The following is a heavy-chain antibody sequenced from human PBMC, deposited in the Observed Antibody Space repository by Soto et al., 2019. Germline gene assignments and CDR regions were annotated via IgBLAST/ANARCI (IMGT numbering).Heavy chain of an antibody. CDR1: GFTFSSYS. D-gene: IGHD1-7*01. CDR3: ARTYNWNYAIDY. J-gene: IGHJ4*02. Sequence: EVQLVESGGGLVQPGGSLRLSCAASGFTFSSYSMNWVRQAPGKGLEWFSYISSSSSTIYYADSVKGRFTISRDNAKNSLYLQMNSMRAEDTAVYYCARTYNWNYAIDYWGQGTLVTVSS. CDR2: ISSSSSTI. V-gene: IGHV3-48*01.